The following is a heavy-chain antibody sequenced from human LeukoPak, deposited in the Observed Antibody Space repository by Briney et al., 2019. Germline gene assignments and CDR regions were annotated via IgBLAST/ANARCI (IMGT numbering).Heavy chain of an antibody. D-gene: IGHD3-10*01. CDR1: GGSFSGYY. V-gene: IGHV4-34*01. Sequence: PSETLSLTCAVYGGSFSGYYWSWIRQPPGKGLKWIGEINHSGSTNYNPSLKSRVTMSVDTSKNQFSLKLSSVTAADTAVYYCARSMVRGVKGTAYWGQGTLVTASS. CDR2: INHSGST. J-gene: IGHJ4*02. CDR3: ARSMVRGVKGTAY.